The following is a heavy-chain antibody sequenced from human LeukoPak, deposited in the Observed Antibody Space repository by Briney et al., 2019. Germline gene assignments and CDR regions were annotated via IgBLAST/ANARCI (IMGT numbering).Heavy chain of an antibody. CDR2: IYYIGST. CDR1: GGSISSYY. D-gene: IGHD6-19*01. Sequence: PSETLSHTCTVSGGSISSYYWSWIRQPPGKGLEWIGYIYYIGSTNFNPSLNSRVTISVDTSKNQFSLRLSSVTAADTAVYYCARQGSSDWYKGKVLDYWGQGTLVTVSS. J-gene: IGHJ4*02. V-gene: IGHV4-59*08. CDR3: ARQGSSDWYKGKVLDY.